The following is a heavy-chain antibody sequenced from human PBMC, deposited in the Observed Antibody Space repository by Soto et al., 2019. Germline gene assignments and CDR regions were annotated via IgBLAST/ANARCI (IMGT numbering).Heavy chain of an antibody. CDR3: ARDGGSSWYRIFDY. Sequence: EVQLVESGGGLVQPGGSLRLSCAASGFTVSSNYMSWVRQAPGKGLEWVSVIYSGGSTYYADSVKGRFTISRDNSKNTLYLQMNSLRAEDTAVYYCARDGGSSWYRIFDYWGQGTLVTVSS. V-gene: IGHV3-66*01. CDR2: IYSGGST. D-gene: IGHD6-13*01. CDR1: GFTVSSNY. J-gene: IGHJ4*02.